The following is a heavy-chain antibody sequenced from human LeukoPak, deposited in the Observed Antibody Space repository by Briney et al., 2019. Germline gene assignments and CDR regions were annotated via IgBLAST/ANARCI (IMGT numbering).Heavy chain of an antibody. CDR1: GFTFSSYA. Sequence: QSGGSLRLSCAASGFTFSSYAMSWVRQAPGKGLEWVSAISGSGGSTYYADSVKGRFTISRDNSKNTLYPQMNSLRAEDTAVYYCAKFTRSEYSSSWQGDYWGQGTLVTVSS. D-gene: IGHD6-13*01. J-gene: IGHJ4*02. V-gene: IGHV3-23*01. CDR3: AKFTRSEYSSSWQGDY. CDR2: ISGSGGST.